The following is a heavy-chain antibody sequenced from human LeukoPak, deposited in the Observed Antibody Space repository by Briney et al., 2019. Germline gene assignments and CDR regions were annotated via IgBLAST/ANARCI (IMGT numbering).Heavy chain of an antibody. V-gene: IGHV3-23*01. CDR1: GFTFSSYA. CDR3: ARDIAARRFDY. J-gene: IGHJ4*02. CDR2: ISGSGGST. Sequence: PGGSLRLSCAASGFTFSSYAMSWVRQAPGKGLEWVSAISGSGGSTYYADSVKGRFTISRDNSKITLYLQMNSLRVEDTAVYYCARDIAARRFDYWGQGTLVTVSS. D-gene: IGHD6-6*01.